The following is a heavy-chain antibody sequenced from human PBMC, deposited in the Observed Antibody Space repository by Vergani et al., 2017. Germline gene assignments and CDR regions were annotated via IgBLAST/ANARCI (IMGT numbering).Heavy chain of an antibody. CDR1: GGSFSGYY. CDR3: ARGDSGRENWFDP. CDR2: INHSGST. Sequence: QVQLQQWGAGLLKPSETLSLTCAVYGGSFSGYYWSWIRQPPGKGLEWIGEINHSGSTNSNPSLKSRVTISVDTSKNQFSLKLSSVTAADTAVYYCARGDSGRENWFDPWGQGTLVTVSS. J-gene: IGHJ5*02. V-gene: IGHV4-34*01. D-gene: IGHD2-15*01.